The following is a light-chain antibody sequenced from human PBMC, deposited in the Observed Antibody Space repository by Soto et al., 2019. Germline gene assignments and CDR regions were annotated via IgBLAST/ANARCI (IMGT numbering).Light chain of an antibody. CDR3: QQYGSSPT. CDR1: QSFSGH. CDR2: DAS. V-gene: IGKV3-11*01. J-gene: IGKJ3*01. Sequence: EIVLTQSPDTLSLSPGERATLSCRASQSFSGHLAWYQQKPGQAPRLLIYDASKRATGIPARFSGSGFGTDYTLTISRLEPEDFAVYYCQQYGSSPTFGPGTKVDIK.